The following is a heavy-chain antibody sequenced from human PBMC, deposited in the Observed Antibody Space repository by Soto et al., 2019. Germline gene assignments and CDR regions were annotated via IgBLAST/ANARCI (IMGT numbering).Heavy chain of an antibody. CDR1: GGSLSGYY. Sequence: PSETLSLTCAAYGGSLSGYYWSWIRQPPGKGLEWIGEIKHSGSTNYNPSLKSRVTISVDTSKNQFSLKLSSVTAADTAVYYCARKYYDFWSGYYIAAFDIWGQGTMVTVSS. D-gene: IGHD3-3*01. V-gene: IGHV4-34*01. CDR3: ARKYYDFWSGYYIAAFDI. CDR2: IKHSGST. J-gene: IGHJ3*02.